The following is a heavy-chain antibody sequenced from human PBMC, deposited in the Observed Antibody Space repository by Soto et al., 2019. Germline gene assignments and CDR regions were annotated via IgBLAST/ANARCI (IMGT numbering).Heavy chain of an antibody. Sequence: GGSLRLSCAASGFTFSDYYMSWIRQAPGKGLEWVSYISSSGSTIYYADSVKGRFTITKDTSKNQVVLTMTNMDPVDTATYYCAHRLCDNSCYWDVGYFDFWGQGTLVTVSS. CDR2: ISSSGSTI. J-gene: IGHJ4*02. D-gene: IGHD2-15*01. V-gene: IGHV3-11*01. CDR3: AHRLCDNSCYWDVGYFDF. CDR1: GFTFSDYY.